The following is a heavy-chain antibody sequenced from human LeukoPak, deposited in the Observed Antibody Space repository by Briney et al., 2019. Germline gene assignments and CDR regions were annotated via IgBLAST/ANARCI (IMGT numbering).Heavy chain of an antibody. CDR2: IYYSGST. D-gene: IGHD1-26*01. V-gene: IGHV4-39*07. J-gene: IGHJ4*02. CDR3: ARALYSGSYFDY. Sequence: SETLSLTCTVSGGSISSSSYYWGWIRQPPGKGLEWIGSIYYSGSTYYNPSLKSRVTISVDTSKNQFSLKLSSVTAADTAVYYCARALYSGSYFDYWGQGTLVTVSS. CDR1: GGSISSSSYY.